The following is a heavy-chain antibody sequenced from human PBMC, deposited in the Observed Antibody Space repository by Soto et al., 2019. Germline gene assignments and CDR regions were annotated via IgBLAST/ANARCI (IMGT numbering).Heavy chain of an antibody. CDR3: ARVAGRGSPGDYYYYGMDV. D-gene: IGHD1-26*01. V-gene: IGHV1-18*01. CDR1: GYTLTSYG. CDR2: ISAYNGNT. J-gene: IGHJ6*02. Sequence: ASVKVSCTASGYTLTSYGISWVRQAPGQGLEWMGWISAYNGNTNYAQKLQGRVTMTTDTSTSTAYMELRSLRSDDTAVYYCARVAGRGSPGDYYYYGMDVWGQGTTVTVSS.